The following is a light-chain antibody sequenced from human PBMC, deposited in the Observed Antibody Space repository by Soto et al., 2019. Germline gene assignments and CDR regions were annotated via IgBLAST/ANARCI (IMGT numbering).Light chain of an antibody. J-gene: IGLJ1*01. V-gene: IGLV2-14*03. CDR1: SSDVGGYNY. CDR3: SSYTSSSLHV. Sequence: HSVLTQPSSVNGAPGQSITISRPGTSSDVGGYNYVSWYQQHPGKAPKLMIYDVSNRPSGVSNRFSGSKSGNTASLTISGLQAEDEADYYCSSYTSSSLHVFGTGTKVTVL. CDR2: DVS.